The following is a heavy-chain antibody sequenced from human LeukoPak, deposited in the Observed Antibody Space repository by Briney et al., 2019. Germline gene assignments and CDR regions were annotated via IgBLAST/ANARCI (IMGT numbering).Heavy chain of an antibody. CDR1: GFTFSSYS. V-gene: IGHV3-21*01. CDR2: ISSSSSYI. Sequence: GGSLRLSCAASGFTFSSYSMNWVRQAPGKGLEWVSSISSSSSYIYYADSVKGRFTISRDNSKNTLYLQMNSLRAEDTAVYYCAKALCDGSTSCYTRLPNFDYWGQGTLVSVSS. CDR3: AKALCDGSTSCYTRLPNFDY. J-gene: IGHJ4*02. D-gene: IGHD2-2*02.